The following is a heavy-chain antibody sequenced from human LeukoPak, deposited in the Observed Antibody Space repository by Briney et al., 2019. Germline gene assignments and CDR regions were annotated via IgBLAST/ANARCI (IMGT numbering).Heavy chain of an antibody. CDR1: GGSISSYY. V-gene: IGHV4-59*01. Sequence: SETLSLTCTVSGGSISSYYWSWIRQPPGKGLEWIGYIYYSGSTNYNPSLKSRVTISVDTSKNQFSLKLSSVTAADTAVYYCARELPRIAAAGKRGWFDPWGQGTLVTVSS. CDR3: ARELPRIAAAGKRGWFDP. CDR2: IYYSGST. D-gene: IGHD6-13*01. J-gene: IGHJ5*02.